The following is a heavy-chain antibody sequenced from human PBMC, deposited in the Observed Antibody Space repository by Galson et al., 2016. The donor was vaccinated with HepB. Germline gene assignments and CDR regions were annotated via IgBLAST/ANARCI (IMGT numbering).Heavy chain of an antibody. D-gene: IGHD6-19*01. CDR3: ASNGWYCLDY. J-gene: IGHJ4*01. V-gene: IGHV4-4*02. CDR1: GGSISNDNW. CDR2: IYRSGST. Sequence: SETLSLTCTVSGGSISNDNWWSWVRQSPGKGLEWIGEIYRSGSTHYNPSLKSRATTSVDKSNNRFSLRLNSVSAADTAIYFCASNGWYCLDYWGHGTLVTVSS.